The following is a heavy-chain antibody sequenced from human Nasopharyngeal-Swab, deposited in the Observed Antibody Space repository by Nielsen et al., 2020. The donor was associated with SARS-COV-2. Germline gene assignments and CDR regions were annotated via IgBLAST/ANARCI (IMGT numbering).Heavy chain of an antibody. Sequence: VRQMPGKGLEWVANIKQDGSEKSYVDSVKGRFTISRDNAKNSLYLQMNSLRPEDTAVYYCARAIAAAGSYWGRGTLVTVSS. V-gene: IGHV3-7*05. CDR3: ARAIAAAGSY. J-gene: IGHJ4*02. CDR2: IKQDGSEK. D-gene: IGHD6-13*01.